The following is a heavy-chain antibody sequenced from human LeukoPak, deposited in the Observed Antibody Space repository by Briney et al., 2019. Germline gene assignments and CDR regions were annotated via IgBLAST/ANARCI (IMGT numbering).Heavy chain of an antibody. Sequence: GGSLRLSCAASGVTFSSYSMNWVRQAPGKGLEWVSYISSSSSTIYYADSVKGRFTISRDNAKNSLYLQMNSLRTGDTPVYYCAKDTSLGSSWYENWFDPWGQGTLVTVSS. CDR3: AKDTSLGSSWYENWFDP. D-gene: IGHD6-13*01. V-gene: IGHV3-48*01. CDR1: GVTFSSYS. J-gene: IGHJ5*02. CDR2: ISSSSSTI.